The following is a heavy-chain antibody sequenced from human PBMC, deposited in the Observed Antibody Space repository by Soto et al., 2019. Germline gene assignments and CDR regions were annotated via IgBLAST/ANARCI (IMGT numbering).Heavy chain of an antibody. D-gene: IGHD3-3*01. CDR2: ISGGGGST. Sequence: GGSLRLSCAASGLTFSSYAMSWVRQAPGKGLEWVSAISGGGGSTYYADSVKGRFTISRDNSKNTLYLQMNSLRVEDTAVYYCAKDLAIFGVSGGMDVWGQGTTATVSS. CDR3: AKDLAIFGVSGGMDV. V-gene: IGHV3-23*01. CDR1: GLTFSSYA. J-gene: IGHJ6*02.